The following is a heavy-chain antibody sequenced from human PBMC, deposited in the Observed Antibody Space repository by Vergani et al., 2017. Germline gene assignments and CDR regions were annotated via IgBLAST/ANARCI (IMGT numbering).Heavy chain of an antibody. Sequence: QVQLVQSGAEVKKPGASVKVSCKASGYTFTSYDINWVRQATGQGLEWMGWMNPNSGNTGYAQKFQGRVTMTRNTSISTAYMELSSLRSEDTAVYYCATFSIFGWGDWVDPWGQGTLVTVSS. V-gene: IGHV1-8*01. CDR1: GYTFTSYD. CDR3: ATFSIFGWGDWVDP. D-gene: IGHD3-3*01. CDR2: MNPNSGNT. J-gene: IGHJ5*02.